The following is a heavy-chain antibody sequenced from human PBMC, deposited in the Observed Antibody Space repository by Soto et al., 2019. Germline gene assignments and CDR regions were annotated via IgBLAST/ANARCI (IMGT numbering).Heavy chain of an antibody. CDR1: GYTFISYG. J-gene: IGHJ5*02. CDR2: ISVYNGET. Sequence: GASVTVSCKASGYTFISYGISWVRQATGQGLEWMGWISVYNGETNYAQNFQGRVTMTTDASTSTAYMELRSLRSDDTAVYYCARDRGPSSGYYPYWFDPWGQGTLVTVSS. D-gene: IGHD3-22*01. CDR3: ARDRGPSSGYYPYWFDP. V-gene: IGHV1-18*01.